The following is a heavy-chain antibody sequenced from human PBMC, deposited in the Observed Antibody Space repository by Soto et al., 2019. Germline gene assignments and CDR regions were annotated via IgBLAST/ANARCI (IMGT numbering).Heavy chain of an antibody. D-gene: IGHD6-25*01. Sequence: GTSVKASCKASGYAFTNYAGHWGRQAPGQRLEWMGWINGGNGNTEYSQKFQGRVTITRDTSASTAYMELSSLRSEDTAVYYCARGSDDSSGWPFDYWGQGTLVTVSS. CDR1: GYAFTNYA. CDR3: ARGSDDSSGWPFDY. V-gene: IGHV1-3*01. CDR2: INGGNGNT. J-gene: IGHJ4*02.